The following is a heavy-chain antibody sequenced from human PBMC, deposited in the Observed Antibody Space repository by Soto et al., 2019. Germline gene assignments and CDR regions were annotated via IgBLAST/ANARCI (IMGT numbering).Heavy chain of an antibody. J-gene: IGHJ4*02. CDR3: ARVDTAMVNYFDY. CDR1: GGSVSSGSYY. D-gene: IGHD5-18*01. CDR2: IYYSGST. Sequence: NPSETLSLTCTVSGGSVSSGSYYWSWIRQPPGKGLEWIGYIYYSGSTNYNPSLKSRVTISVDTSKNQFSLKLSSVTAADTAVYYCARVDTAMVNYFDYWGQGTLVTVSS. V-gene: IGHV4-61*01.